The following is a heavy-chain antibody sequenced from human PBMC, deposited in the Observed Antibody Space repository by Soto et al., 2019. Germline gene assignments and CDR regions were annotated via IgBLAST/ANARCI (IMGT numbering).Heavy chain of an antibody. Sequence: ASVKVSCKASGYTFTGYYMHWVRQAPGQGLEWMGWINPNSGGTNYAQKFQGWVTMTRDTSISTAYMELSRLRSDDTAVYYCARNIAAAGTWAASMDVWGQGTTVTSP. D-gene: IGHD6-13*01. V-gene: IGHV1-2*04. J-gene: IGHJ6*02. CDR3: ARNIAAAGTWAASMDV. CDR2: INPNSGGT. CDR1: GYTFTGYY.